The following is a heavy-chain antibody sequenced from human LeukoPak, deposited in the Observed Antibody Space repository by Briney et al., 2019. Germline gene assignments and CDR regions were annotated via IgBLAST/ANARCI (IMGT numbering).Heavy chain of an antibody. J-gene: IGHJ4*02. Sequence: SETLSLTCTVSGYSLSSGYYWGWIRQPPGNGLELSGSSYHSGITYYNPSLKSRVTISVDTSKNQFSLKLSSVTAADTAVYYCARVAVDGPNRFDYWGQGTLVTVSS. CDR2: SYHSGIT. CDR3: ARVAVDGPNRFDY. V-gene: IGHV4-38-2*02. D-gene: IGHD6-19*01. CDR1: GYSLSSGYY.